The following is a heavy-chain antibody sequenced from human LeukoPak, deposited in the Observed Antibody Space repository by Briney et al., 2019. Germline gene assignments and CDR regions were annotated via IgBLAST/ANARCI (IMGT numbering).Heavy chain of an antibody. D-gene: IGHD2-2*01. V-gene: IGHV3-23*01. Sequence: PGGSLGLSCAASGFTFSSYAMSWVRQAPGKGLEWVSAISGSGGSTYYADSVKGRFTISRDNSKNTLYLQMNSLRAEDTAVYYCAKVGNNIVVIPAAPLHYFDYWGQGTLVTVSS. CDR2: ISGSGGST. CDR3: AKVGNNIVVIPAAPLHYFDY. CDR1: GFTFSSYA. J-gene: IGHJ4*02.